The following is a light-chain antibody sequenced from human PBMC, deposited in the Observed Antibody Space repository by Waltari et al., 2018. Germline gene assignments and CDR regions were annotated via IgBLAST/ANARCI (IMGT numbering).Light chain of an antibody. CDR1: QSVRSY. J-gene: IGKJ4*01. CDR3: QQRSNWPPILT. Sequence: EIVLTQSPATLSLSPGERATLSCRASQSVRSYLAWYQQKPGQAPRLLIYDASNRATGIPARFSGRWSGTDFTLTISSLEPEDFAVYYCQQRSNWPPILTFGGGTKVEIK. V-gene: IGKV3-11*01. CDR2: DAS.